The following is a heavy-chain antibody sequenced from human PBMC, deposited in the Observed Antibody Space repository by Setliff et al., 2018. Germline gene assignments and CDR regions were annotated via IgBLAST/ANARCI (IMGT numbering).Heavy chain of an antibody. CDR3: ARSPAVLGIVYLDP. CDR1: GFTFATYG. J-gene: IGHJ5*02. D-gene: IGHD2-15*01. CDR2: IRFDGSNK. V-gene: IGHV3-30*02. Sequence: PGGSLRLSCAASGFTFATYGMSWVRQAPGKGLEWVAFIRFDGSNKYYADSVKGRFAISRDDSKNTLYLQMNRVRGEDTAVYYCARSPAVLGIVYLDPWGQGTLVTVSS.